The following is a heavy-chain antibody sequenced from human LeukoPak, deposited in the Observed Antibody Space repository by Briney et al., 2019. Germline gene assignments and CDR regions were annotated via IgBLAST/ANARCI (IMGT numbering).Heavy chain of an antibody. CDR2: ISVSCGST. CDR3: EKGHGYSYGTYYFDY. D-gene: IGHD5-18*01. Sequence: GGSLRLSCSASGFTFSSYAMSWVRQAPGKGLEWVSAISVSCGSTYYADSVKGRFTISIYNSKNTLYLQMNSVRADDTAVYYCEKGHGYSYGTYYFDYWGKGNLVTVSS. J-gene: IGHJ4*02. CDR1: GFTFSSYA. V-gene: IGHV3-23*01.